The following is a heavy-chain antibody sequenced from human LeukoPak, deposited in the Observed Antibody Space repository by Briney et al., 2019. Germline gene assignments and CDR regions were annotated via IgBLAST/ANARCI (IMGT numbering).Heavy chain of an antibody. CDR2: ISSSSSTI. J-gene: IGHJ4*02. V-gene: IGHV3-48*04. D-gene: IGHD3-22*01. Sequence: PGGSLRLSCAASGFTFSSYSMNWVRQAPGKGLEWVSYISSSSSTIYYADSVKGRFTISRDNAKNSLYLQMNSLRAEDTAVYHCARGPYYYDSSGYLIDYWGQGTLVTVSS. CDR1: GFTFSSYS. CDR3: ARGPYYYDSSGYLIDY.